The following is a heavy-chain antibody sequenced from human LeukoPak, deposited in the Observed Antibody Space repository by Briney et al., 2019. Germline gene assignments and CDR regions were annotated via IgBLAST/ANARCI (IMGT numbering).Heavy chain of an antibody. CDR1: GGSISSSSYY. Sequence: SETLSLTSTVSGGSISSSSYYWGWIRQPPGKGLEWIGSIYYSGSTYYNPSLKSRVTISVDTSKNQFSLKLSPVTAADTAVYYCARAPPDYYGSGSYYNISGYWGQGTLVTVSS. CDR2: IYYSGST. CDR3: ARAPPDYYGSGSYYNISGY. D-gene: IGHD3-10*01. V-gene: IGHV4-39*01. J-gene: IGHJ4*02.